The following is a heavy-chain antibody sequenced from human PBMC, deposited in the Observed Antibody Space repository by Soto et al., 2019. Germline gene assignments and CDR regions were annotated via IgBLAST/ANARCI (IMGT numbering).Heavy chain of an antibody. V-gene: IGHV1-3*01. CDR2: INAGNGNT. J-gene: IGHJ5*02. CDR3: AGSSLALVRGVIMFGAAWFDP. Sequence: ASVKVSCKASGYTFTSYAMHWVRQAPGQRLEWMGWINAGNGNTKYSQKFQGRVTITRDTSASTAYMELSSLRSEDTAVYYCAGSSLALVRGVIMFGAAWFDPWGQGTLVTLSS. CDR1: GYTFTSYA. D-gene: IGHD3-10*01.